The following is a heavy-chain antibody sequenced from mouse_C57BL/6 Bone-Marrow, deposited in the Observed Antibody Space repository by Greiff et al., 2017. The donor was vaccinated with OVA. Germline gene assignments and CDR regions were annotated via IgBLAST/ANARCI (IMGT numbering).Heavy chain of an antibody. Sequence: VQLQQSGPELVKPGASVKISCKASGYAFSSSWMNWVKQRPGKGLEWIGRIYPGDGDTNYNGKFKGKATLTADKSSSTAYMQLSSLTSEDSAIYFCARERGDGYDVQGYWGQGTTLTVSS. D-gene: IGHD2-2*01. V-gene: IGHV1-82*01. CDR2: IYPGDGDT. CDR3: ARERGDGYDVQGY. CDR1: GYAFSSSW. J-gene: IGHJ2*01.